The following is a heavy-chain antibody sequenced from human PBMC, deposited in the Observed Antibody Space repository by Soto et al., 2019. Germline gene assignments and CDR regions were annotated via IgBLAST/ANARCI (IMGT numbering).Heavy chain of an antibody. V-gene: IGHV4-59*01. CDR3: ARDSDSGSYYYNYFEP. CDR1: VVSISSYY. Sequence: SETLSLTCTVSVVSISSYYWSWIRYPPGKGLEWIGYIYYSGITKYSPSLKSRVTISVDTSKNQFSLKLSSVTAADTAVYYCARDSDSGSYYYNYFEPLGQRTLVNGSS. D-gene: IGHD3-10*01. CDR2: IYYSGIT. J-gene: IGHJ5*02.